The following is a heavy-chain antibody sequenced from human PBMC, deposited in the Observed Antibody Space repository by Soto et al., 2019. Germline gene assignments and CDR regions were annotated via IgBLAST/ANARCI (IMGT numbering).Heavy chain of an antibody. CDR2: ISSRGGYI. V-gene: IGHV3-21*01. D-gene: IGHD6-13*01. Sequence: EVQLVESGGGLVKPGGSLRLSCAASGFSFNLYTMNWVRQAPGKGLEWVSSISSRGGYIFYADSVKGRFTVSRDNAKSSVSLQMNGLRAEDTALYYCARAAYCSTWYDDSWGQGTLVTVS. CDR3: ARAAYCSTWYDDS. J-gene: IGHJ4*02. CDR1: GFSFNLYT.